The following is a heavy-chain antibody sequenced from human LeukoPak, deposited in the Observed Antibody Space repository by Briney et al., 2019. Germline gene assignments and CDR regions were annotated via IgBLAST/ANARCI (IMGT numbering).Heavy chain of an antibody. J-gene: IGHJ4*02. CDR3: ARVFYYDSSGYSYYFDY. CDR2: IYYSGST. V-gene: IGHV4-59*11. D-gene: IGHD3-22*01. CDR1: GGSISSHY. Sequence: SETLSLTCTVSGGSISSHYWSWIRQPPGKGLEWIGYIYYSGSTNYNPSLKSRVTISVDTSKDQFSLKLSSVTAADTAVYYCARVFYYDSSGYSYYFDYWGQGTLVTVSS.